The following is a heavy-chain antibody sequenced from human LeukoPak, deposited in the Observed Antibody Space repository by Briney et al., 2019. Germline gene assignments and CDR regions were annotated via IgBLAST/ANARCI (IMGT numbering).Heavy chain of an antibody. V-gene: IGHV3-7*01. CDR3: ASGGVRGVPDY. CDR1: GFTFRSYW. CDR2: IKQDGSEK. D-gene: IGHD3-10*01. J-gene: IGHJ4*02. Sequence: GGSLRLSCVGSGFTFRSYWMSWVRQAPGKGLEWVANIKQDGSEKYYVDSVKGRFTISRDNAKNSLYLQMNSLRAEDTAVYYCASGGVRGVPDYWGQGTLVTVSS.